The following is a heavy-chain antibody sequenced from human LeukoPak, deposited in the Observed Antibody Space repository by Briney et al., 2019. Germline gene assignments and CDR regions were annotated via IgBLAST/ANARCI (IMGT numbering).Heavy chain of an antibody. CDR3: ARVSSGWPFDF. J-gene: IGHJ4*02. V-gene: IGHV3-74*01. CDR1: GFTLNGYW. D-gene: IGHD6-19*01. Sequence: GGSLRLSCAASGFTLNGYWMHWVRQAPGEGLVWVSRIDPDGSTTNYAESVKGRFTISRDNSKNTLYLQMNSLRAEDTAVYYCARVSSGWPFDFWGQGTLVTVSS. CDR2: IDPDGSTT.